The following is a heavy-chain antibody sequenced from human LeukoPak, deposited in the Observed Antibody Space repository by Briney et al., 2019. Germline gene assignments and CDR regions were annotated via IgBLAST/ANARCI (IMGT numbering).Heavy chain of an antibody. CDR1: GYTFTSYG. CDR2: ISAYNGNT. V-gene: IGHV1-18*01. Sequence: ASVKVSCKASGYTFTSYGISWVRQALGQGLEWMGWISAYNGNTNYAQKLQGRVTMTTDTSTSTAYMELRSLRSDDTAVYYCARDTWELLQSSWFDPWGQGTLVTVSS. J-gene: IGHJ5*02. CDR3: ARDTWELLQSSWFDP. D-gene: IGHD1-26*01.